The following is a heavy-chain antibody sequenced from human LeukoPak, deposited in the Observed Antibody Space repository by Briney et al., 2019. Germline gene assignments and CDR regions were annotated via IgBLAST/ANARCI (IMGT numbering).Heavy chain of an antibody. CDR3: ARASSGWAVDLYYFDH. J-gene: IGHJ4*02. CDR2: ISSTSSYM. V-gene: IGHV3-21*01. D-gene: IGHD6-19*01. CDR1: GFTSSSYS. Sequence: GGSLRLSCAASGFTSSSYSMKWVRQAPGKGLEWVSSISSTSSYMYYSDSMKGRFIISRDNAKNSLYLQMNSLRAEDTAVYYCARASSGWAVDLYYFDHWGQGTLVTVSP.